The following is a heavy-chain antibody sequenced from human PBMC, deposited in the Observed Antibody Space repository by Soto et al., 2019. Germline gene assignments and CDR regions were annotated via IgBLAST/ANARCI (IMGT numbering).Heavy chain of an antibody. V-gene: IGHV3-33*01. Sequence: GGSLRLSCAASGFTFSSYGMHWVRQAPGKGLEWVAVIWYDGSNKYYADSVKGRFTISRDNSKNTLYLQMNSLRAEDTAVYYCARQREYCSGGSCYPLPFDYWGQGTLVTVSS. CDR1: GFTFSSYG. D-gene: IGHD2-15*01. CDR3: ARQREYCSGGSCYPLPFDY. J-gene: IGHJ4*02. CDR2: IWYDGSNK.